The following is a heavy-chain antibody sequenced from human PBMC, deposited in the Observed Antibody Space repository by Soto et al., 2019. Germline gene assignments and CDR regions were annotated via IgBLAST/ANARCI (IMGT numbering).Heavy chain of an antibody. CDR2: IIPIFGTA. Sequence: ASVKVSCKASGGTFSSYAISWVRQAPGQGLEWMGGIIPIFGTANYAQKFQGRVTITADESTSTAYMELSSLRSEDTAVYYCAVYYYGSGSYLAVVDVWGQGTTVTVS. V-gene: IGHV1-69*13. J-gene: IGHJ6*02. D-gene: IGHD3-10*01. CDR1: GGTFSSYA. CDR3: AVYYYGSGSYLAVVDV.